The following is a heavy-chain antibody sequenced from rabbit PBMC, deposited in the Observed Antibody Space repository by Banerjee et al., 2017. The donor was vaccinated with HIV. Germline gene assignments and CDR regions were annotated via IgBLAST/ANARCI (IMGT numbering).Heavy chain of an antibody. D-gene: IGHD1-1*01. CDR2: INTSSGNT. Sequence: QEQLEESGGDLVKPEGSLTLTCTASGFSFSNKYVMCWVRQAPGKGLEWIACINTSSGNTVYATWAKGRFTISKTSWTTVTLQMTSLTAADTATYFCAREFGSGYDFKLWGQGTLVTVS. CDR3: AREFGSGYDFKL. CDR1: GFSFSNKYV. J-gene: IGHJ4*01. V-gene: IGHV1S45*01.